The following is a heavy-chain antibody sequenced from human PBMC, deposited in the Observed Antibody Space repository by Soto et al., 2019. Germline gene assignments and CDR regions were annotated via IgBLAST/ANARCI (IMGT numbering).Heavy chain of an antibody. Sequence: GGSLRLSCAVSGFTFDDNAMHWVRQAPEKGLEWVSGINWKSDIGYADSVKGRFTISRDNAENSLYLQMNSPRAEDTALYYCAISQDRGGRTTFIYWGQGTQVTVSS. CDR2: INWKSDI. CDR3: AISQDRGGRTTFIY. V-gene: IGHV3-9*01. CDR1: GFTFDDNA. D-gene: IGHD3-16*01. J-gene: IGHJ4*02.